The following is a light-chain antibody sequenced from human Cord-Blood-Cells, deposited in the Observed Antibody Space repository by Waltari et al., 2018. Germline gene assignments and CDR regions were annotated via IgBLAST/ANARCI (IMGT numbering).Light chain of an antibody. CDR1: SSHIGSNT. V-gene: IGLV1-44*01. J-gene: IGLJ3*02. Sequence: QSVLTQPPSASGTPGQRVTISCSGSSSHIGSNTVNWYQQLPGTAPKLLIHSNNQRPSGVPDRFSGSKSGTSASLAISGLQSEDEADYYCAAWDDSLNGPNWVFGGGTKLTVL. CDR2: SNN. CDR3: AAWDDSLNGPNWV.